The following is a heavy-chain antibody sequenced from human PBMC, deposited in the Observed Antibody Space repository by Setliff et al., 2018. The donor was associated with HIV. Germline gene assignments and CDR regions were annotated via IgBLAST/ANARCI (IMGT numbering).Heavy chain of an antibody. D-gene: IGHD3-9*01. CDR2: ISKTSTYT. CDR1: GFNFGDYY. V-gene: IGHV3-11*05. CDR3: ARDRGYDILTGYADNY. Sequence: GGSLRLSCAASGFNFGDYYMTWIRQAPGKGLEWVAYISKTSTYTNYADSVKGRFAISRDNAKDLLYLQMNSLSAEDTAIYYCARDRGYDILTGYADNYWGHGTLVTVSS. J-gene: IGHJ4*01.